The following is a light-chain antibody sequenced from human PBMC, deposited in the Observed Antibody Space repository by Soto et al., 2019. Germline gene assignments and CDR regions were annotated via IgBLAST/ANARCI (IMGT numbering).Light chain of an antibody. CDR3: HQYASSPIFT. J-gene: IGKJ3*01. CDR1: QSVSSSN. Sequence: EIVVTQSPGTLSLSPGERATLSCRASQSVSSSNLAWYQQKPGQAPRLLIYGASSRVTGIPDRFSGSGSGTDFTLTISRLEPEDCAVYYCHQYASSPIFTFGPGNKVDIK. V-gene: IGKV3-20*01. CDR2: GAS.